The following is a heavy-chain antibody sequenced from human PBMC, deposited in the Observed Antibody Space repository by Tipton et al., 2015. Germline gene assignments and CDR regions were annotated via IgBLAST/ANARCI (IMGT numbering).Heavy chain of an antibody. V-gene: IGHV4-59*01. J-gene: IGHJ4*02. D-gene: IGHD4-23*01. CDR2: IYHSGRT. CDR3: ARARGRHGGLFDS. CDR1: GGSIRTYY. Sequence: TLSLTCTVSGGSIRTYYWVWIRQPPGRGLESIGYIYHSGRTNYNPSLRSRLTMSVESSKNQFSLKMSSVTASETAVYYCARARGRHGGLFDSWGQGILVTVSS.